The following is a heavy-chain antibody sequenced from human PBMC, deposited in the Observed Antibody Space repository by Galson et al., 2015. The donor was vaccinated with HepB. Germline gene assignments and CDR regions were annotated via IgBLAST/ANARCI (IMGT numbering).Heavy chain of an antibody. V-gene: IGHV5-10-1*01. CDR3: ARQSLGCSSTSCYEAHMDV. CDR1: GYSFTSYW. D-gene: IGHD2-2*01. Sequence: QSGAEVKKPGESLRISCKGSGYSFTSYWISWVRQMPGKGLEWMGRIDPSDSYTNYSPSFQGHVTISADKSISTAYLQWSSLKASDTAMYYCARQSLGCSSTSCYEAHMDVWGKGTTVTVSS. J-gene: IGHJ6*03. CDR2: IDPSDSYT.